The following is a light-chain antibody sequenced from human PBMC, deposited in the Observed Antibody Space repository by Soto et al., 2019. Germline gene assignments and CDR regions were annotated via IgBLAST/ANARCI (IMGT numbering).Light chain of an antibody. CDR1: QGINIY. CDR3: QQLNSYPRIT. CDR2: AAS. J-gene: IGKJ4*01. V-gene: IGKV1-9*01. Sequence: DIQLTQSPSFLSASVGDRVTITCRASQGINIYLAWYQQKPGKAPKLLIYAASTLQSGVPSRFSGSGSGTQFTLTISSLQPEDFATYYCQQLNSYPRITFGGGTKVAIK.